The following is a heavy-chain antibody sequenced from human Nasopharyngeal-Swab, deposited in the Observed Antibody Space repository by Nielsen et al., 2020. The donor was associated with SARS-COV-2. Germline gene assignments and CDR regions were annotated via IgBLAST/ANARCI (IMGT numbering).Heavy chain of an antibody. CDR1: GFTFTNYT. CDR2: ISSSSSYI. V-gene: IGHV3-21*01. Sequence: GGSLRLSCAASGFTFTNYTFNWVRQAPGQGLEWVSSISSSSSYIYYADSVKGRFTISRDNHKNSLYLQMNSLRAEATALYYCARDGLDYDFWSAYFMDVWGQGTTVTVSS. J-gene: IGHJ6*02. CDR3: ARDGLDYDFWSAYFMDV. D-gene: IGHD3-3*01.